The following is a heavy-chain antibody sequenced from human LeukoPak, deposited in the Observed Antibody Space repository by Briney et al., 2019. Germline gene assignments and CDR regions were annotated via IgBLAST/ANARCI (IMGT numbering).Heavy chain of an antibody. CDR2: IYYSGST. Sequence: PSETLSLTCTVSGGSISSYYWSWIRQPLGKGLEWIGYIYYSGSTNYNPSLKSRVTISVDTSKNQFSLKLSSVTAADTAVYFCARLLRKQLDAFDIWGQGTMVTVSS. CDR1: GGSISSYY. J-gene: IGHJ3*02. D-gene: IGHD6-6*01. CDR3: ARLLRKQLDAFDI. V-gene: IGHV4-59*01.